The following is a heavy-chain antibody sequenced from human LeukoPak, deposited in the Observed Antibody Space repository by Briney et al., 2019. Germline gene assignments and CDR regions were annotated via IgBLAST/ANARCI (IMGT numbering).Heavy chain of an antibody. CDR2: ISNSGGST. CDR1: GFTFSNYG. D-gene: IGHD3-22*01. CDR3: AKDSGYYDSSGYPLDY. V-gene: IGHV3-23*01. Sequence: GGSLRLSCGASGFTFSNYGMSWVRQAPGKGLEWGSIISNSGGSTYYADSVKGRFTISRDNSKNPLYLPMTSLRAEDMAVYYCAKDSGYYDSSGYPLDYWGQGTLVTVSS. J-gene: IGHJ4*02.